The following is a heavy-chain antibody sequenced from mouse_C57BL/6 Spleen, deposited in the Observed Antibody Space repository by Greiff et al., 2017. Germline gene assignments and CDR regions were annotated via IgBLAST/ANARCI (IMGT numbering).Heavy chain of an antibody. CDR2: IDPSDSYT. J-gene: IGHJ4*01. CDR3: ARSYGTYYAMDY. V-gene: IGHV1-50*01. CDR1: GYTFTSYW. D-gene: IGHD1-1*02. Sequence: QVQLKQPGAELVKPGASVKLSCKASGYTFTSYWMQWVKQRPGQGLEWIGEIDPSDSYTNYNQKFKGKATLTVDTSSSTAYMQLSSLTSEDSAVYYCARSYGTYYAMDYWGQGTSVTVSS.